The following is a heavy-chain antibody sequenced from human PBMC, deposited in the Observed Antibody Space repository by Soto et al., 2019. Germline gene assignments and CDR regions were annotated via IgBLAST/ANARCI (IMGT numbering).Heavy chain of an antibody. J-gene: IGHJ4*01. V-gene: IGHV4-30-4*01. CDR3: ARYHYGSGSYSLFDY. CDR2: IYYSGNA. CDR1: GGSISSDGHW. D-gene: IGHD3-10*01. Sequence: SQTLSLTCTVSGGSISSDGHWWNWIRQPPWKDLEWIGYIYYSGNAYYKPSLKSRVTISVDTSKNQCSLKLSSVTAADTAVYYCARYHYGSGSYSLFDYWGHGTLVTVS.